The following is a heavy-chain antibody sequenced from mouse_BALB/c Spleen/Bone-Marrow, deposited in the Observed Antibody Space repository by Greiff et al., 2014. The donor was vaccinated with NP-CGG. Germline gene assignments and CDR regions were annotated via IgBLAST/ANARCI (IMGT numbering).Heavy chain of an antibody. J-gene: IGHJ2*01. V-gene: IGHV1S29*02. CDR1: GYTFTDFN. D-gene: IGHD2-14*01. CDR2: ISPYIGGT. Sequence: EVHLVESGPELVKPGASVKISCKASGYTFTDFNMHWVKQSHGKSLEWIGFISPYIGGTGYNQKFKSKATLTVDSSSSTAYMELRSLTSGDSAVYYCARGRRYDGPYFDYWGQGTTLTVSS. CDR3: ARGRRYDGPYFDY.